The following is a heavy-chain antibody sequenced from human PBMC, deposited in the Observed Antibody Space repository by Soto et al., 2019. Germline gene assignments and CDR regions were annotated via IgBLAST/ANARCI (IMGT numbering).Heavy chain of an antibody. J-gene: IGHJ4*02. Sequence: QVHLVQSGAEVKKPGASMKVSCKASGYTFTSYYMHWVRQAPGQGLEWMGIINPSGGSTSYAQKFQGRVTMTRDTSTSTVYMELSSLRSEDTAVYYCARVVVWHSSGWYDQYFDYCGQGTLVTVSS. CDR3: ARVVVWHSSGWYDQYFDY. D-gene: IGHD6-19*01. CDR1: GYTFTSYY. V-gene: IGHV1-46*01. CDR2: INPSGGST.